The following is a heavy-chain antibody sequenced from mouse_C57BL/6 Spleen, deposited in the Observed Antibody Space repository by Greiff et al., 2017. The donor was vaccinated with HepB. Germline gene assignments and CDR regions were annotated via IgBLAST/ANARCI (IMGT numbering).Heavy chain of an antibody. J-gene: IGHJ3*01. CDR2: IDPSDSYT. CDR1: GYTFTSYW. D-gene: IGHD1-1*01. CDR3: ARNYYGSSPAWFAY. Sequence: VKQSCKASGYTFTSYWMHWVKQRPGQGLEWIGEIDPSDSYTNYNQKFKGKSTLTVDKSSSTAYMQLSSLTSEDSAVYYCARNYYGSSPAWFAYWGQGTLVTVSA. V-gene: IGHV1-69*01.